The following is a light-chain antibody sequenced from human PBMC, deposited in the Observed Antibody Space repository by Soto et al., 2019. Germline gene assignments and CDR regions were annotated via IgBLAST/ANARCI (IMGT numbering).Light chain of an antibody. CDR3: CSYAGSTTFVV. J-gene: IGLJ2*01. Sequence: QSVLTQPASVSGSPGQSITISCTGTSSDVGSYDLVTWYQQHPGTAPKLMIYEATKRPSRVSDRFSGSKSGNTASLTISGLQAEDEADYFCCSYAGSTTFVVFGGGTKHTVL. V-gene: IGLV2-23*02. CDR1: SSDVGSYDL. CDR2: EAT.